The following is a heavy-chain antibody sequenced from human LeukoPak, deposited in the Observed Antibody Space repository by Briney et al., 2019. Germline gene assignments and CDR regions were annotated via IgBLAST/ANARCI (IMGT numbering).Heavy chain of an antibody. Sequence: SSETLSLTCAVYGGSFSGYYWSWIRQSPGKGLEWIGEINHSGSTNYNPSLKSRVTISVDTSKNQFSLKLSSVTAADTAVYYCARGQYYYDSSGALDYWGQGTLVTVSS. D-gene: IGHD3-22*01. V-gene: IGHV4-34*01. CDR3: ARGQYYYDSSGALDY. CDR1: GGSFSGYY. J-gene: IGHJ4*02. CDR2: INHSGST.